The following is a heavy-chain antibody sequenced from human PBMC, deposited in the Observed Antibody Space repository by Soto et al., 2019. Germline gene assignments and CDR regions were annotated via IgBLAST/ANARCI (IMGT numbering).Heavy chain of an antibody. CDR1: GGSLSSSTYY. CDR2: ICYSGST. D-gene: IGHD1-26*01. Sequence: SETLSLTCTVSGGSLSSSTYYWGWIRQPPRKGLEWIGSICYSGSTYYNPSLRSRVTISVDTSKNQFSLKLSSVTAADTAVYYCARHRLLTPPVYWGQGTLVTVSS. J-gene: IGHJ4*02. V-gene: IGHV4-39*01. CDR3: ARHRLLTPPVY.